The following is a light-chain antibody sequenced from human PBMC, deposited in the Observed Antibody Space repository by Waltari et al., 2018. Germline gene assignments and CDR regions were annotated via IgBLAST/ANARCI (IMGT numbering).Light chain of an antibody. CDR2: DAS. J-gene: IGKJ1*01. CDR1: QSVTSSS. Sequence: EIVLTQSPGTLSLSPGERATLSCGASQSVTSSSLAWYQQKPGQAPRRLMYDASNRAAGIPDRCSGSGSGTDFTLSISRLGPEDFAVYYCHQYGSSPRTFGQGTKVEIK. V-gene: IGKV3-20*01. CDR3: HQYGSSPRT.